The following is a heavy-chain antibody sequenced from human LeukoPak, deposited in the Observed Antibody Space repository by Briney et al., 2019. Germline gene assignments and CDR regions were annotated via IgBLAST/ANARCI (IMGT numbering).Heavy chain of an antibody. J-gene: IGHJ4*02. CDR2: INHSGST. CDR3: ARVYRSSLNYFDY. V-gene: IGHV4-34*01. D-gene: IGHD6-6*01. CDR1: GGSFSGYY. Sequence: ASETLSLTCAIYGGSFSGYYWSWIRQPPGKGLEWIGEINHSGSTNYNPSLKSRVTISVDTSKNQFSLKLSSVTAADTAVYYCARVYRSSLNYFDYWGQGSLVTVSS.